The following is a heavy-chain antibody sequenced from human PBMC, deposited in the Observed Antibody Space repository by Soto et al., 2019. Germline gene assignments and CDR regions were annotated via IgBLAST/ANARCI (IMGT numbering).Heavy chain of an antibody. CDR2: FDPEDGET. Sequence: RASVKVSCKVSGYTLTELSMHWVRQAPGKGLEWMGGFDPEDGETIYAQKFQGRVTMTEDTSTDTAYMELSSLRSEDTAVYYCATAGYYDSSGYYYGPFDYWGQGTLVTVSS. D-gene: IGHD3-22*01. CDR1: GYTLTELS. J-gene: IGHJ4*02. CDR3: ATAGYYDSSGYYYGPFDY. V-gene: IGHV1-24*01.